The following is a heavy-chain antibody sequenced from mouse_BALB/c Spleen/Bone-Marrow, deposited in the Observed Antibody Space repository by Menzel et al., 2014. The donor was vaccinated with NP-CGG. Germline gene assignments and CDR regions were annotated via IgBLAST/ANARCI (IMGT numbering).Heavy chain of an antibody. CDR2: ISNLAYSI. CDR3: ARDHYYGSSYYAMDY. CDR1: GFTFXDYG. D-gene: IGHD1-1*01. J-gene: IGHJ4*01. Sequence: DVMLVESGGGLVQPGGSRKLSCAASGFTFXDYGMAWVRQAPGKGPEWVAFISNLAYSIYYADTVTGRFTISRENAKNTLYLEMSSLRSEDTAMYYCARDHYYGSSYYAMDYWGQGTSVTVSS. V-gene: IGHV5-15*02.